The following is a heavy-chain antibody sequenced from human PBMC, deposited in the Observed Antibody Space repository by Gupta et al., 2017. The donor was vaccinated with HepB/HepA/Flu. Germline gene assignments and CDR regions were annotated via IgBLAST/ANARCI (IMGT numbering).Heavy chain of an antibody. J-gene: IGHJ4*02. V-gene: IGHV1-58*02. CDR3: AAVGSTVTGGFLGS. CDR2: IVVGSGNT. D-gene: IGHD4-17*01. CDR1: GFTFTSSA. Sequence: QMQLVQSGPEVKKPGTSVKVSCKASGFTFTSSAMQWVRPARGQRLEWIGWIVVGSGNTNYAQKGQERVTITRDMSTSTAYMELRSMRSEDTAVYYGAAVGSTVTGGFLGSWGQGTLVTVSS.